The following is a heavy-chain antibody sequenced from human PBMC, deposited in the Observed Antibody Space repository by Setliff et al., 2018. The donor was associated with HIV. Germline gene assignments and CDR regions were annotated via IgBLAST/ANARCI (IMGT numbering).Heavy chain of an antibody. J-gene: IGHJ6*02. Sequence: ASVKVSCKASGYTFTGSYMHWVRQAPGQGLEWMGRINPNSGGTNYAQKFQGRVTMTRDTSISTAYMELSRLRSDDTAVYYCAREIGDYYDSSGYYPPTDYYYGMDVWGQGTTVTVSS. CDR1: GYTFTGSY. V-gene: IGHV1-2*06. CDR2: INPNSGGT. D-gene: IGHD3-22*01. CDR3: AREIGDYYDSSGYYPPTDYYYGMDV.